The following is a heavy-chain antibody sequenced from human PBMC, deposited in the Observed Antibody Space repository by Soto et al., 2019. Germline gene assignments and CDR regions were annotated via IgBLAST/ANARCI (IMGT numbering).Heavy chain of an antibody. Sequence: PGGSLRLSCAVSGFTFSSYAMHWVRQAPGKGLEWVAAISYDGSNKYYADSVKGRFTISRDNSNNTLSLQMNSLRVEDTAVYYCARDFPGYYYSGFEGYWGLGTLVTVSS. CDR1: GFTFSSYA. D-gene: IGHD2-15*01. CDR2: ISYDGSNK. J-gene: IGHJ4*02. CDR3: ARDFPGYYYSGFEGY. V-gene: IGHV3-30*04.